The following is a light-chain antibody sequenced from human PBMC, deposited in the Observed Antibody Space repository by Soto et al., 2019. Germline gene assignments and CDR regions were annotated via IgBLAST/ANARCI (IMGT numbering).Light chain of an antibody. CDR2: EVS. V-gene: IGKV2D-29*02. CDR3: MQSTQLPPT. Sequence: MTQTPLSLSVAPGQPASISCKSIQXXLHITGETFLFWYLQKPGQSPQLLIYEVSTRVSGVPDRFSGSGSGTDFTLEISRVETDDVGIYYCMQSTQLPPTFGQGTRLEIK. J-gene: IGKJ5*01. CDR1: QXXLHITGETF.